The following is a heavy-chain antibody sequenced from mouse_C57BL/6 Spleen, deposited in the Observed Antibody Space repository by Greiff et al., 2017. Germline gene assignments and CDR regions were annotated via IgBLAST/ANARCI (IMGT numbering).Heavy chain of an antibody. J-gene: IGHJ3*01. CDR1: GFTFSSYA. CDR2: ISDGGSYT. V-gene: IGHV5-4*03. Sequence: EVKVEESGGGLVKPGGSLKLSCAASGFTFSSYAMSWVRQTPEKRLEWVATISDGGSYTYYPDNVKGRFTISRDNAKNNLYLQMSHLKSEDTAMYYCARGNYGSSGPSWFAYWGQGTLVTVSA. D-gene: IGHD1-1*01. CDR3: ARGNYGSSGPSWFAY.